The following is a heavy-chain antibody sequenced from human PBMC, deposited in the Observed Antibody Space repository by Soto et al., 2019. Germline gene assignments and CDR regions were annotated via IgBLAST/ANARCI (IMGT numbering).Heavy chain of an antibody. Sequence: EVQLLGSGGGLVQPGESLRLSCVASEFSFSRYAMTWVRQAEGKGLQWVAGLGPDGRNTFYGESVRGRFTISRDNSRNTLYLQMSSLRAEDTAVYFCVKQMTTWTDSFFDFWGQGIQVAVSS. CDR3: VKQMTTWTDSFFDF. V-gene: IGHV3-23*01. D-gene: IGHD4-17*01. J-gene: IGHJ4*02. CDR2: LGPDGRNT. CDR1: EFSFSRYA.